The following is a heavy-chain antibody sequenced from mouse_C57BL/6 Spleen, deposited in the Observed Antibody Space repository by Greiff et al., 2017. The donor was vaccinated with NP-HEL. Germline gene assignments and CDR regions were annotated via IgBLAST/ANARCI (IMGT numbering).Heavy chain of an antibody. Sequence: EVQGVESGGGLVQPGGSLKLSCAASGFTFSDYYMYWVRQTPEKRLEWVAYISNGGGSTYYPDTVKGRFTISRDNAKNTLYLQMSRLKSEDTAMYYCARHSLTGPYYAMDYWGQGTSVTVSS. CDR3: ARHSLTGPYYAMDY. V-gene: IGHV5-12*01. CDR1: GFTFSDYY. CDR2: ISNGGGST. J-gene: IGHJ4*01. D-gene: IGHD4-1*01.